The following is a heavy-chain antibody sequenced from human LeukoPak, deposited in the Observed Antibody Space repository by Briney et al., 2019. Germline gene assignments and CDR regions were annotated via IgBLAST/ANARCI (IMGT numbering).Heavy chain of an antibody. CDR3: ALYSSTWY. D-gene: IGHD6-13*01. V-gene: IGHV1-46*01. Sequence: ASVKVSCKASGYTFTTYYIHWVRQAPGQGLEWMGIINPTGGSTTYAQKFQGRVTMTRDTSTSTVFMEVNSLRSEATAVYYCALYSSTWYWGQGTLVTVSS. CDR1: GYTFTTYY. CDR2: INPTGGST. J-gene: IGHJ4*02.